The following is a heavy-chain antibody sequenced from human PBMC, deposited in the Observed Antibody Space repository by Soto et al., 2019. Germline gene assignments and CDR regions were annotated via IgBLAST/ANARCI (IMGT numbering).Heavy chain of an antibody. CDR3: ARESPGTGALIGT. D-gene: IGHD3-10*01. CDR1: GFTFSSYS. V-gene: IGHV3-21*01. J-gene: IGHJ5*02. CDR2: ISSSSSYI. Sequence: GGSLRLSCAASGFTFSSYSMNWVRQAPGKGLEWVSSISSSSSYIYYADSVKGRFTISRDNAKNSLYLQMNSLRAEDTAVYYGARESPGTGALIGTWGQGTLVTVSS.